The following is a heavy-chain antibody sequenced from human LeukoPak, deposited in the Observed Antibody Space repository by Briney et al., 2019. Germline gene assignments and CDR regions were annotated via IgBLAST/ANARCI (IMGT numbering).Heavy chain of an antibody. CDR2: INPNSGGT. CDR3: ARGGTYYYDSPVGYFDY. Sequence: ASVKVSCKASGYTFTGYYMHWVRQAPGQGLEWMGWINPNSGGTNYAQKFQGRVTMTRDTSISTAYMELSRLRSDDTAVYYCARGGTYYYDSPVGYFDYWGQGTLVTVSS. V-gene: IGHV1-2*02. CDR1: GYTFTGYY. D-gene: IGHD3-22*01. J-gene: IGHJ4*02.